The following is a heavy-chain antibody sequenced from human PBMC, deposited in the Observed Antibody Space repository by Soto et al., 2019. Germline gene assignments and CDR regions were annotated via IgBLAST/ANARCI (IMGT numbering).Heavy chain of an antibody. D-gene: IGHD3-22*01. CDR3: ARDPPSSNYDSSGYYPEYFQH. CDR2: INHSGST. J-gene: IGHJ1*01. V-gene: IGHV4-34*01. CDR1: GWSFSGYY. Sequence: PSETLSLTCAVYGWSFSGYYWTWIRQPPGTGLEWIGEINHSGSTNYNPSLKSRVTISVDTSKNQFSLKLTSVTAADTAVYYCARDPPSSNYDSSGYYPEYFQHWGQGTLVTVSS.